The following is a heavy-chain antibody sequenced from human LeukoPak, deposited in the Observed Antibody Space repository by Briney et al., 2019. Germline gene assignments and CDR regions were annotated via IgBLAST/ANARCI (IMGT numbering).Heavy chain of an antibody. V-gene: IGHV3-64*01. CDR2: ISSNGGST. D-gene: IGHD1-26*01. J-gene: IGHJ4*02. Sequence: GGSLRLSCAASGFTFSTHAMHWVRQAPGTGLEYVSAISSNGGSTYYANSVKGRFTISRDNSKNTLYLQMGSLRAEDMAVYYCARAPREGYSGSYYDFWGQGTLVTVSS. CDR3: ARAPREGYSGSYYDF. CDR1: GFTFSTHA.